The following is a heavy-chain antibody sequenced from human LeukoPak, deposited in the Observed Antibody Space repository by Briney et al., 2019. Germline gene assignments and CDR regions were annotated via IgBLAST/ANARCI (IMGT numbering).Heavy chain of an antibody. V-gene: IGHV4-38-2*01. CDR1: GYSIISGYY. CDR2: IYHSGST. Sequence: SETLSLTCAVSGYSIISGYYWGWIRQPPGKGLEWIGSIYHSGSTYYNPSLKSRVTISVDTSKNQFSLKLSSVTAADTAVYYCATYSSGYNTFDYWGQGTLVTVSS. D-gene: IGHD3-22*01. J-gene: IGHJ4*02. CDR3: ATYSSGYNTFDY.